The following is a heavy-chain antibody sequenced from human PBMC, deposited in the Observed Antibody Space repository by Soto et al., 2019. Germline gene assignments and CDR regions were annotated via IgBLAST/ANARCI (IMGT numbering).Heavy chain of an antibody. Sequence: ASVKVSCKASGYTFTSYGISWVRQAPGQGLERMGWISAYNGNTNYAQKLQGRVTMTTDTPTSTAYMELRSLRSDDTAVYYCARVFTMIVVVIDSESDAFDIWGQGTMVTVSS. J-gene: IGHJ3*02. V-gene: IGHV1-18*01. D-gene: IGHD3-22*01. CDR3: ARVFTMIVVVIDSESDAFDI. CDR1: GYTFTSYG. CDR2: ISAYNGNT.